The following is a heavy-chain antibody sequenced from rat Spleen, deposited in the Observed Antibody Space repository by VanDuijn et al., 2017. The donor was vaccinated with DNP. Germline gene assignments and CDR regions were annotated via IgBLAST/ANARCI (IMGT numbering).Heavy chain of an antibody. CDR3: GNWDNFGTYTMDA. V-gene: IGHV5-20*01. CDR2: ITYDGGST. CDR1: GFTFSDYY. Sequence: EVQLVESGGGLVQPGRSLKLSCAASGFTFSDYYMAWVRQAPTKGLEWVAYITYDGGSTYYGDSVKGRFTISRDNAKSTLYLQMDSLRSEDTATYYCGNWDNFGTYTMDARGPGTSVTVSS. D-gene: IGHD1-3*01. J-gene: IGHJ4*01.